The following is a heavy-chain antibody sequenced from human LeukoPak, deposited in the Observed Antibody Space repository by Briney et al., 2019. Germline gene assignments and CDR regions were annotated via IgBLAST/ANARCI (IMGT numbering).Heavy chain of an antibody. V-gene: IGHV4-59*01. J-gene: IGHJ4*02. CDR2: IYYSGST. D-gene: IGHD2-21*02. CDR3: ARSKCGGDCYSERSEFDY. CDR1: GGSISSYY. Sequence: PSETLSLTCTVSGGSISSYYWSWIRQPPGKGLEWIGYIYYSGSTNYNPSLKSRVTISVDTSKNQFSLKLSSVTAADTAVYYCARSKCGGDCYSERSEFDYWGQGTLVTVSS.